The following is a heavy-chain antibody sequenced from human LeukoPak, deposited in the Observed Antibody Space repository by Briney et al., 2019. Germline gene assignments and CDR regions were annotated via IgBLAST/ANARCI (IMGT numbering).Heavy chain of an antibody. Sequence: PGGSLRLSCAASGFTFSSYAMSWVRQAPGKGLEWVSAISGSGGSTYYADSVKGRFTISRDNSKNTLYLQMNSLRAEDTAVYYCAKTTPYYDFWSGLYFGYWGQGTLVTVSS. CDR2: ISGSGGST. D-gene: IGHD3-3*01. CDR3: AKTTPYYDFWSGLYFGY. J-gene: IGHJ4*02. V-gene: IGHV3-23*01. CDR1: GFTFSSYA.